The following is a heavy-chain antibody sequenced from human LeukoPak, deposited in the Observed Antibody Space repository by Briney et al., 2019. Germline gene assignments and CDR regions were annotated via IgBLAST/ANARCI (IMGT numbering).Heavy chain of an antibody. J-gene: IGHJ5*02. Sequence: SETLSLTCTVSGGSISSSSYYWGWIRQPPGKGLEWIGSIYYSGSTYYNPSLKSRVTISVDTSKNQFSLKLSSVTAADTAVYYCAREGLAMVRGVLPKEAWGWFDPWGQGTLVTVSS. CDR2: IYYSGST. CDR3: AREGLAMVRGVLPKEAWGWFDP. D-gene: IGHD3-10*01. V-gene: IGHV4-39*07. CDR1: GGSISSSSYY.